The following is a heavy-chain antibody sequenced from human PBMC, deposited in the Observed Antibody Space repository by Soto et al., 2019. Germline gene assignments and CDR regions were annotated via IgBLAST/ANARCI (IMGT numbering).Heavy chain of an antibody. Sequence: QVQLQESGPGLVKPSETLSLTCTVSGGSISTYYWTWIRQPPGKGLEGIGYVHYSGTTTYNPSLKSRVTMSVDTSKNQFSLKLRSVTAADTAVYYCARGKIIGPWGQGTLVTVSS. CDR2: VHYSGTT. CDR3: ARGKIIGP. V-gene: IGHV4-59*01. J-gene: IGHJ5*02. CDR1: GGSISTYY. D-gene: IGHD3-3*01.